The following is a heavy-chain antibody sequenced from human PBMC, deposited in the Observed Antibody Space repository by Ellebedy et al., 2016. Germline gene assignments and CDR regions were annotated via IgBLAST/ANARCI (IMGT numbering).Heavy chain of an antibody. D-gene: IGHD1-26*01. CDR1: GFAFNEYY. CDR3: ARDRSYSPTY. J-gene: IGHJ4*02. CDR2: ISSAGSYT. V-gene: IGHV3-11*05. Sequence: GESLKISXAASGFAFNEYYMSWVRQAPGGGLEWVSYISSAGSYTHYVDSVKGRFTVSRDNAKKLLFLQMNTLGPEDTATYYCARDRSYSPTYWGQGTLVTVSS.